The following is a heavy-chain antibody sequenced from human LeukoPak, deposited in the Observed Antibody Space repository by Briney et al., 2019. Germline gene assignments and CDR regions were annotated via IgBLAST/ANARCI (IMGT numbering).Heavy chain of an antibody. V-gene: IGHV3-7*01. D-gene: IGHD3-3*01. CDR1: GINLKSQW. CDR2: IKQDGSEK. Sequence: GSLRLSRASSGINLKSQWMNPVRQGSGKGLEWVANIKQDGSEKYYVDSVKGRFTISRDNAKNSLYLQMNSLRAEDTAVYYCARDWSGYLWGQGTLVTVSS. CDR3: ARDWSGYL. J-gene: IGHJ4*02.